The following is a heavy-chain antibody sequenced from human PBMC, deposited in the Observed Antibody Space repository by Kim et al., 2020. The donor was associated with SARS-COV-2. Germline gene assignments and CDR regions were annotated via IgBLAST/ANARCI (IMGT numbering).Heavy chain of an antibody. Sequence: GGSLRLSCAASGFTFSSYAMSWVRQAPGKGLEWVSAISGSGGSTYYADSVKGRFTISRDNSKNTLYLQMNSLRAEDTAVYYCAKGGYSRYKVGATSKGWFDPWGQGTLVTVSS. J-gene: IGHJ5*02. D-gene: IGHD1-26*01. CDR2: ISGSGGST. CDR3: AKGGYSRYKVGATSKGWFDP. V-gene: IGHV3-23*01. CDR1: GFTFSSYA.